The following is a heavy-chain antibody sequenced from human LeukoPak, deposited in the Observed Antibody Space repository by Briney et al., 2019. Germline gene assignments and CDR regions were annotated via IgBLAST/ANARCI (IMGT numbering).Heavy chain of an antibody. CDR1: GGTFSSYA. D-gene: IGHD2-2*02. CDR3: ARFSVVVPAAILDAFDI. V-gene: IGHV1-18*01. Sequence: ASVKVSCKASGGTFSSYAISWVRQAPGQGLEWMGWISAYNGNTNYAQKLQGRVTMTTDTSTSTAYMELSSLRSEDTAVYYCARFSVVVPAAILDAFDIWGQGTMVTVSS. CDR2: ISAYNGNT. J-gene: IGHJ3*02.